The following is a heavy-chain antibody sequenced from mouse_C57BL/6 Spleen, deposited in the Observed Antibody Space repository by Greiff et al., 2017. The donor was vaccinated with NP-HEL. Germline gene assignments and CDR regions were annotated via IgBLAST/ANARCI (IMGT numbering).Heavy chain of an antibody. V-gene: IGHV1-82*01. J-gene: IGHJ3*01. CDR2: IYPGDGDT. D-gene: IGHD1-1*01. CDR1: GYAFSSSW. CDR3: ANNYYGSSYGFAY. Sequence: VQLQESGPELVQPGASVKISCKASGYAFSSSWMNWVKQRPGKGLEWIGRIYPGDGDTTYNGKFKGKATLTADKSSSTAYMQLSSLTSEDSSVYFCANNYYGSSYGFAYWGQGTLVTVSA.